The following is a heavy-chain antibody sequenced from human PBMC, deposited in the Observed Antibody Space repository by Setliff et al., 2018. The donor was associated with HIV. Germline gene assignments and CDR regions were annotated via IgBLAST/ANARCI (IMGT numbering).Heavy chain of an antibody. Sequence: PGGSLRLSCVASGFTFINYAMSWVRQAPGKGLEWVSAIVGGASSTVYADSVKGRFTISRDNSKNTLYLQMNSLRPEDTAVYFCAYYSSGSFYLGYYFYHGMDVWGQGTTVTVSS. CDR2: IVGGASST. J-gene: IGHJ6*02. CDR3: AYYSSGSFYLGYYFYHGMDV. D-gene: IGHD3-10*01. V-gene: IGHV3-23*01. CDR1: GFTFINYA.